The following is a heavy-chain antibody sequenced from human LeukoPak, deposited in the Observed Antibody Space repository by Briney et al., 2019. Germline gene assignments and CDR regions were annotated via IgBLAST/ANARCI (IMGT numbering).Heavy chain of an antibody. V-gene: IGHV4-59*01. CDR1: RGSLSSYY. D-gene: IGHD1-1*01. CDR2: IFYSGST. Sequence: PSETLSLTCTVSRGSLSSYYSSCVRHPPEERLEWDGYIFYSGSTTYNPSLKSRATISVDKSKNQCSLKLSSVTAADTAVYYCARQTSYNTVYFDYWGEGTLVTVSS. CDR3: ARQTSYNTVYFDY. J-gene: IGHJ4*02.